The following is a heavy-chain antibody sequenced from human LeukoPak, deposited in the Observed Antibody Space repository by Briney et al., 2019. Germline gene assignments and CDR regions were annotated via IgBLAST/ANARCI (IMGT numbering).Heavy chain of an antibody. J-gene: IGHJ4*02. CDR3: ARTIVGALDY. Sequence: SGGSLRLSCAASGFTFSSYGMHWVRQAPGKGLEWVAVIWYDGSNKYYAGSVKGRFTISRDNSRNTLYLQMNSLRAEDTAVYYCARTIVGALDYWGQGTLVTVSS. CDR2: IWYDGSNK. V-gene: IGHV3-33*01. D-gene: IGHD1-26*01. CDR1: GFTFSSYG.